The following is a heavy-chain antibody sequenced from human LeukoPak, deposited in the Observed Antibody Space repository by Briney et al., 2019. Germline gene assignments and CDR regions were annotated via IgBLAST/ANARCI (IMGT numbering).Heavy chain of an antibody. CDR1: GGSFSGYY. CDR2: INHSGST. Sequence: SETLSLTCAVYGGSFSGYYWSWIRQPPGKGLEWIGEINHSGSTNYNPSLKSRVTISVDTSRNQFSLKLSSVTAADTAVYYCAKTNYDYVWGSYRLAHAFDIWGQGTMVTVSS. CDR3: AKTNYDYVWGSYRLAHAFDI. D-gene: IGHD3-16*02. V-gene: IGHV4-34*01. J-gene: IGHJ3*02.